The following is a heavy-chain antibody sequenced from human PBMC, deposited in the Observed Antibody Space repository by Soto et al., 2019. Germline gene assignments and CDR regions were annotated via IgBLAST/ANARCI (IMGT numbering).Heavy chain of an antibody. CDR2: IWYDGSNK. CDR1: GFIFSSYG. V-gene: IGHV3-33*01. D-gene: IGHD2-2*01. J-gene: IGHJ5*02. Sequence: QPGGSLRLSCAASGFIFSSYGMHWVRQAPGKGLEWVAVIWYDGSNKYYADSVKGRFTISRDNSKNTLYLQMNSLRAEDTAVYYCARDDGYCRSTSFRNNCFDPWDQGTLLTVSS. CDR3: ARDDGYCRSTSFRNNCFDP.